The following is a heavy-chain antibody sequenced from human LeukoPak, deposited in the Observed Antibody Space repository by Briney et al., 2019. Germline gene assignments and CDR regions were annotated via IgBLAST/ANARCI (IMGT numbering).Heavy chain of an antibody. J-gene: IGHJ4*02. CDR3: ARHRRFVGATWIDY. CDR2: IYYSGST. D-gene: IGHD1-26*01. Sequence: PSETLSLTCTVSGGSISSSSYYWGWIRQPPGKGLEWIGSIYYSGSTYYNPSLKSRATISVDTSKNQFSLKLSSVTAADTAVYYCARHRRFVGATWIDYWGQGTLVTVSS. CDR1: GGSISSSSYY. V-gene: IGHV4-39*01.